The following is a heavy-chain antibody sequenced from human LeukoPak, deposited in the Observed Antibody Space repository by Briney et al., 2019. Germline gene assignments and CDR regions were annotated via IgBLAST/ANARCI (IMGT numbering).Heavy chain of an antibody. D-gene: IGHD6-19*01. CDR1: GISFSSCG. V-gene: IGHV3-30*02. J-gene: IGHJ4*02. CDR3: AKDLIGWHLDY. Sequence: SGGSLRLSCAASGISFSSCGMHWVRQAPGKGLEWVAFIRSDGSNKYYADSVKGRFTISRDNSKNTLYLQMNSLRTEDTAVYYCAKDLIGWHLDYWGQGTLVTVSS. CDR2: IRSDGSNK.